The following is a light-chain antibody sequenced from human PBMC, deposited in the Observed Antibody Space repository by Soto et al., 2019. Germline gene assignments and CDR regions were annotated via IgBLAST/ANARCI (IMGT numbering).Light chain of an antibody. CDR1: QSISSW. Sequence: DIQMTQSPSTLSASVGDRVTITCRANQSISSWLAWYQQKPGKAPKLLIYDASSLESGVPSRFSGSGSGTEFTLTISSLQPDDFATYYCQQYNSYSYTFGQGTKVDIK. J-gene: IGKJ2*01. CDR3: QQYNSYSYT. V-gene: IGKV1-5*01. CDR2: DAS.